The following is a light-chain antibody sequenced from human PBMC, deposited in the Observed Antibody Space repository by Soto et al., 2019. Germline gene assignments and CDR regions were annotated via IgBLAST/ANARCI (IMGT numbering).Light chain of an antibody. CDR1: YSNFGSNI. J-gene: IGLJ2*01. CDR3: ASWDGSLNDVL. CDR2: NNN. Sequence: QSVLTQPPSASGTPGQRVTISCSGSYSNFGSNIVNWYQHFPGTAPKLLIYNNNKRPSGVPDRFSASKSGTSVSLAISGLQSEDEAIYYCASWDGSLNDVLFGGGTKLTVL. V-gene: IGLV1-44*01.